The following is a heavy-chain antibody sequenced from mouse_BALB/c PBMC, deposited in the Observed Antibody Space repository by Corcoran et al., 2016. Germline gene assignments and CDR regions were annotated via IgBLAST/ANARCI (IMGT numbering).Heavy chain of an antibody. CDR2: IDPANGNT. CDR3: ARSGDGYYVFAY. D-gene: IGHD2-3*01. CDR1: GFNIKDTY. J-gene: IGHJ3*01. Sequence: EVQLQQSGAELVKPGASVKLSCTASGFNIKDTYMHWVKQRPEQGLEWIGRIDPANGNTKYDPKFQGKATITADKSSNTAYLQRSSLTSEDTAVYYCARSGDGYYVFAYWGQGTLVTVSA. V-gene: IGHV14-3*02.